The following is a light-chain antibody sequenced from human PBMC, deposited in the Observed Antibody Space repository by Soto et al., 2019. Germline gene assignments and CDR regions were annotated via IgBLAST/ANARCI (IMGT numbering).Light chain of an antibody. J-gene: IGKJ1*01. CDR2: KAS. Sequence: DIQMTQSPSTLSAFVGDRVTITCRASQSINSWLAWFQQKPGKAPKLLIHKASSLETGVPSRFSGSGSGTEFTLTISSLQPDDFATYYCQQYHNYWTFGPGTKVDNK. CDR3: QQYHNYWT. V-gene: IGKV1-5*03. CDR1: QSINSW.